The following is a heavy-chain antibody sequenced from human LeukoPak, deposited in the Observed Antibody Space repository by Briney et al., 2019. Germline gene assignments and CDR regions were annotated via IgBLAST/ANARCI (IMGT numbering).Heavy chain of an antibody. D-gene: IGHD4-23*01. CDR3: ARRRGEDYGGNDFDY. CDR2: IYPGDSDT. Sequence: EESLKISCKGSGYSFTSYWIGWVRQMPGKGLEWMGIIYPGDSDTRYSPSFQGQVTISADKSISTAYLQWSSLKASDTAMYYCARRRGEDYGGNDFDYWGQGTLVTVSS. J-gene: IGHJ4*02. CDR1: GYSFTSYW. V-gene: IGHV5-51*01.